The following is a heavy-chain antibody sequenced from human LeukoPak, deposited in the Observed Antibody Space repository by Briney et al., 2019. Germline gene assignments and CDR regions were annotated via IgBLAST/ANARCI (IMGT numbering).Heavy chain of an antibody. CDR3: AKTPYDSSGYYDY. Sequence: GGSLRLSCAASGFTFSSYAMSWIRQAPGKGLEWVSAISGSGGSTYYADSVKGRFTISRVNSKNTLYLQMNSLRAEDTAVYYCAKTPYDSSGYYDYWGQGTLVTVSS. CDR2: ISGSGGST. V-gene: IGHV3-23*01. CDR1: GFTFSSYA. J-gene: IGHJ4*02. D-gene: IGHD3-22*01.